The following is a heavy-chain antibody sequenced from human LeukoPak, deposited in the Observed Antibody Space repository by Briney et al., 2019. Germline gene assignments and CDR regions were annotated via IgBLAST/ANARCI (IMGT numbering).Heavy chain of an antibody. CDR2: IYYSGTT. D-gene: IGHD3-10*01. CDR3: ARRMVRGVITSPFDY. CDR1: GGSLRSYY. V-gene: IGHV4-59*08. J-gene: IGHJ4*02. Sequence: SETLSLTCTVSGGSLRSYYWSWIRQPPGKGLEWIGHIYYSGTTNYNPSLKSRVTISLDTSKNQFSLKLSSVTAADTAMYYCARRMVRGVITSPFDYWGQGTLVTVSS.